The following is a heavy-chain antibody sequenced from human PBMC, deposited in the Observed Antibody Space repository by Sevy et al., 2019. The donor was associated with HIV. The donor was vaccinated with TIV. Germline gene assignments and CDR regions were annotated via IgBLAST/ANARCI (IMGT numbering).Heavy chain of an antibody. CDR2: IRCSRETT. V-gene: IGHV3-23*01. Sequence: GESLKISCAASGFTFSSYAMDWVRQAPGKGLEWVSTIRCSRETTYYADSVKGRFTISRDHSRNTVFLQMNSLRAEDTAVYYCAKRGNGWYELDYWGRGTLVTVSS. CDR3: AKRGNGWYELDY. J-gene: IGHJ4*02. D-gene: IGHD6-19*01. CDR1: GFTFSSYA.